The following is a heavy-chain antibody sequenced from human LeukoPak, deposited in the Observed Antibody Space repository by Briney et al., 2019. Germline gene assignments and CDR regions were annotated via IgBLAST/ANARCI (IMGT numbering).Heavy chain of an antibody. J-gene: IGHJ4*02. CDR3: ARPYNWNYATDY. Sequence: GSVKVSCKASGYTFTNYGISWVRQAPGQGLEWMGWISGNNGNTNNAQKSQGRVTMTADTSTSTAYMELRSLRSDDTAVYHCARPYNWNYATDYWGQGTLVTVSS. CDR1: GYTFTNYG. V-gene: IGHV1-18*01. CDR2: ISGNNGNT. D-gene: IGHD1-7*01.